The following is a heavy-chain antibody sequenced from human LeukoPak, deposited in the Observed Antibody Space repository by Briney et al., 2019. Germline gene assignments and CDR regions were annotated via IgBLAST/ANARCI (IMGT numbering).Heavy chain of an antibody. V-gene: IGHV3-30-3*01. Sequence: PGGSLRLSCAASGFTFSSYAMHWVRQAPGKGLEWVAVISYDGSNKYYADSVKGRFTISRDNAKNSLYLQMNSLRAEDTAVYYCARDHSGHYYDSSGYYADGDPGDYWGQGTLVTVSS. D-gene: IGHD3-22*01. J-gene: IGHJ4*02. CDR3: ARDHSGHYYDSSGYYADGDPGDY. CDR1: GFTFSSYA. CDR2: ISYDGSNK.